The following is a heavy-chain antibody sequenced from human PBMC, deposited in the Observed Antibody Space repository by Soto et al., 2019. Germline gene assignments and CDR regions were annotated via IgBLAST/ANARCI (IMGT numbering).Heavy chain of an antibody. J-gene: IGHJ6*03. V-gene: IGHV1-8*01. CDR2: TNPNSGNT. CDR1: GYTFTSYD. CDR3: ARARGTGNSYYYYYMDV. Sequence: QVQLVQSGAEVKKPGASVKVSCKASGYTFTSYDINWVRQATGQGLEWMGWTNPNSGNTGYAQKFQGRVTMTRNTSITTAYMELSSLRSEDTAVYYCARARGTGNSYYYYYMDVWGKGTTVTVSS. D-gene: IGHD1-1*01.